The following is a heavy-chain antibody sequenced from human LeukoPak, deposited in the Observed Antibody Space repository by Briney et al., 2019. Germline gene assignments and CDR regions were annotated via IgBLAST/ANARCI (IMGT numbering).Heavy chain of an antibody. CDR2: ISGSGGST. V-gene: IGHV3-23*01. CDR1: GFTFNSYG. D-gene: IGHD3-9*01. Sequence: GGSLRLSCAASGFTFNSYGMSWVRQTPGKGLEWVSAISGSGGSTYYADSVKGRFTISRDNSKNTLYLQMNSLRAEDTAVYYCARTYNYDIWALDYWGQGTLVTVSS. J-gene: IGHJ4*02. CDR3: ARTYNYDIWALDY.